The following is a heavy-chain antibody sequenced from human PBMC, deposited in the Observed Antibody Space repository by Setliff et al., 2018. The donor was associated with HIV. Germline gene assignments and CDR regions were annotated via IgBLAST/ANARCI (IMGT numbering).Heavy chain of an antibody. CDR3: VNSGYDGDYYYYYMDV. J-gene: IGHJ6*03. CDR1: GGSVIKDKFY. D-gene: IGHD5-12*01. Sequence: SETLSLTCSVSGGSVIKDKFYWGWIRQAPAKGLEWIGTLYDTGRTYYNPPLKSRVSIFVDTTKDEFSLNLRSVTAADTAVYFCVNSGYDGDYYYYYMDVWGKGTTVTVSS. CDR2: LYDTGRT. V-gene: IGHV4-39*01.